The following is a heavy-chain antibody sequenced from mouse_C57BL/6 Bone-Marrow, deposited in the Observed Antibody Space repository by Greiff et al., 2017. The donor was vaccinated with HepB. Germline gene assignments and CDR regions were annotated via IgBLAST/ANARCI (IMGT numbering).Heavy chain of an antibody. Sequence: EVKLQESGGGLVQPGGSLKLSCAASGFTFSDYYMYWVRQTPEKRLEWVAYISNGGGSTYYPDTVKGRFTISRDNAKNTLYLQMSRLKSEDTAMYYCARHSNPAWFAYWGQGTLVTVSA. D-gene: IGHD2-5*01. CDR2: ISNGGGST. CDR3: ARHSNPAWFAY. V-gene: IGHV5-12*01. CDR1: GFTFSDYY. J-gene: IGHJ3*01.